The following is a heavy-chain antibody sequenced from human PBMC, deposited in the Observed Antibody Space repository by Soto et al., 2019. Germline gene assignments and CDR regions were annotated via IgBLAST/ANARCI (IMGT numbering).Heavy chain of an antibody. D-gene: IGHD1-1*01. CDR1: GGSVSSSGHY. CDR3: AREEGGTRGYYYIDV. J-gene: IGHJ6*03. Sequence: QVQLQESGPGLVRPCQTLSLTCSVSGGSVSSSGHYWSWIRQHPGKGPEWIGYIYYSGSTYYNPSLERRLTISLDTSKNEFSLKLSSVTAADTAVYYCAREEGGTRGYYYIDVWGKGTTVTVSS. V-gene: IGHV4-31*03. CDR2: IYYSGST.